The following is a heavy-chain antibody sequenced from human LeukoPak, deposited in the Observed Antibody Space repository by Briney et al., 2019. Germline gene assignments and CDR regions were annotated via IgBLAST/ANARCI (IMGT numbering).Heavy chain of an antibody. CDR1: GFTFSSYS. Sequence: PGGSLRPSCEASGFTFSSYSMNWVRQTPGKGLEWVSYISSSSSTIYYADSVKGRFTISRDNAKNSLYLQMNSLRAEDTAVYYCARDGGIAVAGTDYWGQGTLVTVSS. D-gene: IGHD6-19*01. CDR3: ARDGGIAVAGTDY. V-gene: IGHV3-48*01. CDR2: ISSSSSTI. J-gene: IGHJ4*02.